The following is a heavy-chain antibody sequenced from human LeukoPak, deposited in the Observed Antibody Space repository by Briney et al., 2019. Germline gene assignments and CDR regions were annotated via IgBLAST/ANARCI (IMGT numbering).Heavy chain of an antibody. CDR2: INHSGST. V-gene: IGHV4-34*01. J-gene: IGHJ4*02. CDR1: GGSFSGYY. CDR3: ARASPKYYYDSSGYYYYFDY. D-gene: IGHD3-22*01. Sequence: SETLSLTCAVYGGSFSGYYWSWIRQPPGKGLEWIGEINHSGSTNYNPSLESRVTISVDTSKNQFSLKLSSVTAADTAVYYCARASPKYYYDSSGYYYYFDYWGQGTLVTVSS.